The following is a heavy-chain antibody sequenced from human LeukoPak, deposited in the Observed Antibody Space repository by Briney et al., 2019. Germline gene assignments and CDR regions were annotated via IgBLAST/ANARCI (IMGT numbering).Heavy chain of an antibody. CDR1: GFTSSGFT. CDR3: AVPQWELLN. CDR2: IRGSGGNT. Sequence: TLSPSCAVSGFTSSGFTLGWGCHAPGGGLGWVSAIRGSGGNTYYAGSVKGRFTISRDNSTDTLYLQRNRLRAEDTAVYYGAVPQWELLNCGQGALVTVCS. D-gene: IGHD1-26*01. V-gene: IGHV3-23*01. J-gene: IGHJ4*02.